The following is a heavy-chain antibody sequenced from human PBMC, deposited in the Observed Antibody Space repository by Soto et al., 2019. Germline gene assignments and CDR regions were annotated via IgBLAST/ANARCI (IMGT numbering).Heavy chain of an antibody. CDR3: ARIDGYTYPNDY. V-gene: IGHV3-21*01. Sequence: GGSLRLSCAASGFTFSNYNMNWVRQPPGKGLEWVSSITSGSDYIYYADSLKGRFTISRDNAKNSLYLQMNSLRAEDTAVYYCARIDGYTYPNDYWGQGTLVTVSS. J-gene: IGHJ4*02. CDR1: GFTFSNYN. CDR2: ITSGSDYI. D-gene: IGHD6-13*01.